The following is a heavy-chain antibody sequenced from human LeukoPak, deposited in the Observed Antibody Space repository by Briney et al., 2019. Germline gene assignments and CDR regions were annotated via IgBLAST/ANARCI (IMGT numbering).Heavy chain of an antibody. Sequence: PGGSLRLSCAASGFTVSSNYMSWVRQAPGKGLEWVSAISGSGGSTYYADSVKGRFTISRDNSKNTLYLQMNSLRAEDTAVYYCAKERGVYLAAFDIWGQGTMVTVSS. CDR1: GFTVSSNY. V-gene: IGHV3-23*01. CDR3: AKERGVYLAAFDI. J-gene: IGHJ3*02. D-gene: IGHD1-20*01. CDR2: ISGSGGST.